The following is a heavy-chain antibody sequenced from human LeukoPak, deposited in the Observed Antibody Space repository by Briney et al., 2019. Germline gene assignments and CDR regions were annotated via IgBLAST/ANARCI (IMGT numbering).Heavy chain of an antibody. J-gene: IGHJ4*02. V-gene: IGHV3-23*01. CDR2: ISASGHAT. D-gene: IGHD1-26*01. CDR1: EFTFSSYA. CDR3: AKWPEGATPKFHH. Sequence: ETGGSLRLSCAASEFTFSSYAMSWVRQAPGKGLEAPGKGLEWVSTISASGHATYYPDSVRGRFTISRDNSKSTLHLQMDSLRAEDSALYYCAKWPEGATPKFHHWGQGTLVTVSS.